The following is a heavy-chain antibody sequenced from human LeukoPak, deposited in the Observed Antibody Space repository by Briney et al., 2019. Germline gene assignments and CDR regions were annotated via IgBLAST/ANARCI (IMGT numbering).Heavy chain of an antibody. CDR2: IYYSGST. Sequence: SETLSLTCTDSGGSISSSGYYWGWVRQPPGKGLEWIGNIYYSGSTYYNPSPKSRVTISVDTSKNQFSLRLSSVTAADTAVYYCATLQSSGYDYSDYWGQGILVTVSS. CDR3: ATLQSSGYDYSDY. CDR1: GGSISSSGYY. V-gene: IGHV4-39*07. J-gene: IGHJ4*02. D-gene: IGHD3-22*01.